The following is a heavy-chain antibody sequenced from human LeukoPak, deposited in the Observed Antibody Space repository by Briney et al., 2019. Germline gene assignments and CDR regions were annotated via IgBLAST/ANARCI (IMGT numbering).Heavy chain of an antibody. CDR2: IWYDGSNK. CDR3: ASEVTAAAGLEGNY. CDR1: GFTFSSYG. J-gene: IGHJ4*02. D-gene: IGHD6-13*01. V-gene: IGHV3-33*01. Sequence: GRSLRLSCAASGFTFSSYGMHWVRQAPGKGLEWVAVIWYDGSNKYYADSVKGRFTISRDNSKNTLYLQMNSLRAEDTALYYCASEVTAAAGLEGNYWGQGTLVTVSS.